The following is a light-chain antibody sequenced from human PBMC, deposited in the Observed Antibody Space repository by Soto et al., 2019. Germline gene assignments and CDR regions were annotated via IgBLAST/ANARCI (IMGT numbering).Light chain of an antibody. J-gene: IGKJ5*01. CDR2: DAS. Sequence: DIQMTQSPSTLSASVGDIVTITCRASQSISSWLAWYQQKPGKAPKLLIYDASSLESGVPSRFSGSGSGTEFTLTITSLQPEDFATYYCQQLNFFPITFGQGTRLEI. V-gene: IGKV1-5*01. CDR3: QQLNFFPIT. CDR1: QSISSW.